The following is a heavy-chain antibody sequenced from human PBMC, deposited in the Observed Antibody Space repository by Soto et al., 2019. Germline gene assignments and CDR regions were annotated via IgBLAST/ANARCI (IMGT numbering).Heavy chain of an antibody. Sequence: SVKVSCKASGGTFSGYAISWVRQAPGQGLEWMGGIIPIFGTANYAQKFQGRVTITADESTSTAYMELSSLRSEDTAVYYCARDSWGIAARPNYYYYGMDVWGQGTTVTVSS. CDR2: IIPIFGTA. CDR1: GGTFSGYA. CDR3: ARDSWGIAARPNYYYYGMDV. J-gene: IGHJ6*02. D-gene: IGHD6-6*01. V-gene: IGHV1-69*13.